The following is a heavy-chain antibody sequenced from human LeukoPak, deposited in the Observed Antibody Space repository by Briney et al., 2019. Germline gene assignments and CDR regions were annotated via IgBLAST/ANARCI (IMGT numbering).Heavy chain of an antibody. D-gene: IGHD6-13*01. CDR2: ISWNSGSI. CDR3: AKDRTIAAAGTSYDY. CDR1: GFTFDDYA. V-gene: IGHV3-9*01. Sequence: GGPLRLSCAASGFTFDDYAMHWVRQAPGKGLEWVSGISWNSGSIGYADSVKGRFTISRDNAKNSLYLQMNSLRAEDTALYYCAKDRTIAAAGTSYDYWGQGTLVTVSS. J-gene: IGHJ4*02.